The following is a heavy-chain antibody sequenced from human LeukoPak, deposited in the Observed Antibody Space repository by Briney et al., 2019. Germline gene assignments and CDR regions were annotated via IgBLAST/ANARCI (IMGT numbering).Heavy chain of an antibody. CDR1: RFTFSSYG. D-gene: IGHD3-22*01. J-gene: IGHJ5*01. V-gene: IGHV3-30*02. CDR2: IRYDGSKK. CDR3: EKDPLTGHYYDRSGYYPSFHF. Sequence: PGGSLRLSCAASRFTFSSYGRHWVRQAPGKGLEWVAVIRYDGSKKYYADSVKGRFTISRDNSNKTLYLQMNSLRPDDTAVYYFEKDPLTGHYYDRSGYYPSFHFSGPGALVTVSS.